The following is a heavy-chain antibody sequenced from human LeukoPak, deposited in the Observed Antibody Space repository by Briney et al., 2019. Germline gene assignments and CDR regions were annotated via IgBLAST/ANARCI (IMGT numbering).Heavy chain of an antibody. CDR2: IIPIFGTA. CDR3: ARLTYYYDSSGYLDAFDI. V-gene: IGHV1-69*13. Sequence: SVTVSFTASVGTFIIYAISWVRQAPGQGLEWMGGIIPIFGTANYAQKFQGRVTITADESTSTAYMELSSLRSEDTAVYYCARLTYYYDSSGYLDAFDIWGQGTMVTVSS. J-gene: IGHJ3*02. CDR1: VGTFIIYA. D-gene: IGHD3-22*01.